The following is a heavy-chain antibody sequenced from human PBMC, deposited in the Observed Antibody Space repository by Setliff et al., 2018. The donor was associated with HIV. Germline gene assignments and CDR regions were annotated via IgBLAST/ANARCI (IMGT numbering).Heavy chain of an antibody. CDR1: GSSFSSGIYY. CDR3: ARHFWSGYGWFDP. D-gene: IGHD3-3*01. V-gene: IGHV4-39*01. J-gene: IGHJ5*02. Sequence: PSETLSLTCNVSGSSFSSGIYYWTWIRQQPGKGLEWIGYISYSGGTYYNPSLKSRVTISVDTSKNQFSLKLNSVTAADTAVYYCARHFWSGYGWFDPWGQGTLVTVSS. CDR2: ISYSGGT.